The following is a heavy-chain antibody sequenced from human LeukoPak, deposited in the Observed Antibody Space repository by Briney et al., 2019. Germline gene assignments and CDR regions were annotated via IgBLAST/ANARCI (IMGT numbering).Heavy chain of an antibody. CDR2: IYYSGST. CDR3: ARVTNWGIAAAGRRVDY. Sequence: GSLRLSCTASGFTFSSYWMSWVRQPPGKGLEWIGHIYYSGSTYYNPSLKSRVNISVDTSKNQFSLKLSSVTAADTAVYYCARVTNWGIAAAGRRVDYWGQGTLVTVSS. CDR1: GFTFSSYW. J-gene: IGHJ4*02. D-gene: IGHD6-13*01. V-gene: IGHV4-59*08.